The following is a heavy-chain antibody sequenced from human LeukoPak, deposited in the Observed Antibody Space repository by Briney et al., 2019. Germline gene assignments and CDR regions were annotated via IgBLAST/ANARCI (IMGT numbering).Heavy chain of an antibody. V-gene: IGHV3-74*01. J-gene: IGHJ4*02. Sequence: PWGVLRLSCAASGFTFSSYWMHWVRQAPGKGLVWVSRINSDGSSTNYANSVKGRFTISRDNAKNTLYLQMNRLRAEDTAVYYCARVRYCDYWGQGTLVTVSS. CDR1: GFTFSSYW. CDR2: INSDGSST. CDR3: ARVRYCDY. D-gene: IGHD1-14*01.